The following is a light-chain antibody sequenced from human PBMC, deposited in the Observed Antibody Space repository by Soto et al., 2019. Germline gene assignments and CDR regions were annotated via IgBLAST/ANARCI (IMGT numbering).Light chain of an antibody. CDR2: VAS. V-gene: IGKV1-9*01. CDR3: QQLYSYPYT. CDR1: KGIGTY. J-gene: IGKJ2*01. Sequence: DIQLTQSPSFLSTSVGGRVTITCGASKGIGTYLAWYQQKSGKAPKLLIYVASTLQSGVPSRFSGSGSGTEFTVTISSLQPEDLATYYCQQLYSYPYTFGQGTKLEI.